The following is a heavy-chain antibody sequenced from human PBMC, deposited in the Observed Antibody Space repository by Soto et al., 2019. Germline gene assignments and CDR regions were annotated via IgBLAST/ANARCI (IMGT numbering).Heavy chain of an antibody. V-gene: IGHV3-30*18. J-gene: IGHJ4*02. Sequence: GGSLRLSCAASGFTFSEHGMHWVRQAPGKGLEWLAVISHDAITTYYVDSVKGRFTISRDNSKNTVFLQMNSLRTEDTAVYYCTKDREDTALVFDFWGQGTLVTVSS. D-gene: IGHD5-18*01. CDR2: ISHDAITT. CDR1: GFTFSEHG. CDR3: TKDREDTALVFDF.